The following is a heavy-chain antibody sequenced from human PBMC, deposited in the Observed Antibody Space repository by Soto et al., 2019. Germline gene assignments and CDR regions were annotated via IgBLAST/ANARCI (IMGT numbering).Heavy chain of an antibody. D-gene: IGHD6-19*01. CDR2: LWRDGSKV. CDR1: GFTFSAYD. J-gene: IGHJ4*02. Sequence: PGGSLRLSCAASGFTFSAYDMHWVRQAPGKRLEWVAVLWRDGSKVYYADSVKGRFTISRDNSKSTLYLEMNSLRVEDTAVYYCARDGTGWTGGDHWGQGTLVTVSS. V-gene: IGHV3-33*01. CDR3: ARDGTGWTGGDH.